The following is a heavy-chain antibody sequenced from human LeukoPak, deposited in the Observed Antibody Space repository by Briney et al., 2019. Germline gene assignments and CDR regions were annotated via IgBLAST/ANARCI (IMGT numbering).Heavy chain of an antibody. Sequence: PGGSLRLSCAASGFTFSSYGMHWVRQAPGKGLEWVAFIRYDGSNKYYADSVKGRFTISRDNSKNTLYLQMNSLRAEDTAVYYCAKTRIALGGSGFDYWGQGTLVTVSS. D-gene: IGHD3-10*01. V-gene: IGHV3-30*02. CDR2: IRYDGSNK. CDR1: GFTFSSYG. J-gene: IGHJ4*02. CDR3: AKTRIALGGSGFDY.